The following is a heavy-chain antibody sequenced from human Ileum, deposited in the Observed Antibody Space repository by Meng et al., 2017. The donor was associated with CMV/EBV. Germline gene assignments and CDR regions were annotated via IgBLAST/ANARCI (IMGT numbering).Heavy chain of an antibody. J-gene: IGHJ4*02. CDR2: VHFTSGI. Sequence: VQFEDAGPRLVKPSETRALTCTFSGVSIMNYDWTWIRTSAVKGLELIGRVHFTSGIDYNPSLMSRVTMSVDTSRNQLSLNVKSVTAADTAVYYCARAAARGVPVDYWGQGILVTVSS. V-gene: IGHV4-4*07. D-gene: IGHD3-10*01. CDR3: ARAAARGVPVDY. CDR1: GVSIMNYD.